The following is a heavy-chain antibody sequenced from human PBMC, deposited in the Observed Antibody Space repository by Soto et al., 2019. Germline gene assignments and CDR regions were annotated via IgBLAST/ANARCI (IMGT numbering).Heavy chain of an antibody. CDR3: AREGGASSGMVNNFDL. CDR1: GFSFSNYA. V-gene: IGHV3-23*01. Sequence: GSLRLSCVASGFSFSNYAMTWVRQAPGKGLGWVSSISGGGDTTYSADSVKGRFTISRDNSKNTLYLQMNSLRADDTALYYCAREGGASSGMVNNFDLWGQGTPVTVSS. J-gene: IGHJ5*02. CDR2: ISGGGDTT. D-gene: IGHD5-18*01.